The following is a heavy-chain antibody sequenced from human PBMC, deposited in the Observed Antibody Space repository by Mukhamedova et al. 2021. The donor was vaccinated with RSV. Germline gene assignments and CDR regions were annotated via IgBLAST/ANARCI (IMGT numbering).Heavy chain of an antibody. D-gene: IGHD5-18*01. V-gene: IGHV5-51*01. CDR1: TYW. CDR3: ARPVETAIDY. CDR2: IYPGDSDT. Sequence: TYWIGRVRQTPGKGLEWMGIIYPGDSDTRYSPSFQGQVTISADKSISTAYLQWSSLKASDTAMYYCARPVETAIDYWGQGTLVT. J-gene: IGHJ4*02.